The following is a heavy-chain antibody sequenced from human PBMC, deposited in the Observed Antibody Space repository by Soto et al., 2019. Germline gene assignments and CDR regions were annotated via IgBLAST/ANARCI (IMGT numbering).Heavy chain of an antibody. CDR3: AKSIDYADGEG. D-gene: IGHD3-16*01. Sequence: QVQLVESGGGVVQPGRSLRLSCAAAGFSFSNYGLHWVRQAPGKGLEWVAVISFDGSSKYYTDSVKGRFTISRDNSQYTVFLQVYSLKIADTAVYYCAKSIDYADGEGWGQGTLVHVSS. CDR2: ISFDGSSK. V-gene: IGHV3-30*18. J-gene: IGHJ4*02. CDR1: GFSFSNYG.